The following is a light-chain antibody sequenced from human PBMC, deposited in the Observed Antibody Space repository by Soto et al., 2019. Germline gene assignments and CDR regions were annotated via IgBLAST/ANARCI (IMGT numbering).Light chain of an antibody. CDR2: AAS. J-gene: IGKJ1*01. V-gene: IGKV1-27*01. CDR1: QAMSNY. CDR3: QKYNSAPPT. Sequence: GDRVTLTCRASQAMSNYLAWYQQKPGKVPKLLIYAASSLQSGVPSRFSGSGSGTDFTLTISSLQPEDVATYYCQKYNSAPPTFGRGTKVEIK.